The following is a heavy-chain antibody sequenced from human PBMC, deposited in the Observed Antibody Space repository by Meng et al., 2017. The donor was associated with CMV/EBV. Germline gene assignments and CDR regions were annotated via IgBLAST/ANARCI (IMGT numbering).Heavy chain of an antibody. J-gene: IGHJ4*02. Sequence: GESLKISCAASGFTFSSYGMNWVRQAPGKGLEWVSFISSSSSYIYYADSVKGRFTISRDNAKNSLYLQMNSLRAEDTAVYYCARLYTGDFDYWGQGTLVTVSS. CDR2: ISSSSSYI. V-gene: IGHV3-21*01. CDR3: ARLYTGDFDY. CDR1: GFTFSSYG. D-gene: IGHD1-26*01.